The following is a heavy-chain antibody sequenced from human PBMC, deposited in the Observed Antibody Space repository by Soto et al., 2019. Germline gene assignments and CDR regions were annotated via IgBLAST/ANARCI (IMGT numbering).Heavy chain of an antibody. CDR2: ISYDGSNK. CDR3: ARDLGAPYSTSAVYYYGMDV. CDR1: GFTFSSYA. D-gene: IGHD6-6*01. V-gene: IGHV3-30-3*01. J-gene: IGHJ6*02. Sequence: GGSLRLSCAASGFTFSSYAMHWVRQAPGKGLEWVAVISYDGSNKYYADSVKGRFTISRDNSKNTLYLQMNSLRAEDTAVYYCARDLGAPYSTSAVYYYGMDVWGQGTTVTVSS.